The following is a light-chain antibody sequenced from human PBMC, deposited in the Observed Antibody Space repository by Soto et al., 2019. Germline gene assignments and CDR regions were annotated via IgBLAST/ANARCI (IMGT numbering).Light chain of an antibody. V-gene: IGKV1-39*01. CDR3: QQSYMDPIT. J-gene: IGKJ1*01. CDR2: DAS. CDR1: QSISTY. Sequence: DIQMTQSPSSLSASVGNRVTITCRASQSISTYLNWYQKKPGKAPNPLIYDASRLQSGVPSRFSGSGGGTDFTPSISSVQPEDFATYFCQQSYMDPITFGQGTKVDIK.